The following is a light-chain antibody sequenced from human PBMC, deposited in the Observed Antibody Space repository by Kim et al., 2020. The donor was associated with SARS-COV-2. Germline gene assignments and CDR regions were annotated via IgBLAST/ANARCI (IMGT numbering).Light chain of an antibody. Sequence: VSPEQTATITCSGDKLGDKFASWFQQKPGQSPVLVIFQDDKRPPEIPERFSGSNSGNTATLTIRGAQTLDEADYYCQAWDNRNVVFGGGTQLTVL. CDR2: QDD. CDR1: KLGDKF. V-gene: IGLV3-1*01. J-gene: IGLJ2*01. CDR3: QAWDNRNVV.